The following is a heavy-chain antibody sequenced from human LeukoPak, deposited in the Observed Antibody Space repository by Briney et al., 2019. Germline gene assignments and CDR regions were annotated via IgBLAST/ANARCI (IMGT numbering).Heavy chain of an antibody. CDR3: ARDPYCSSTSCPDP. CDR2: INPNSGGT. Sequence: ASVKVSCKASGYTFTGYYMHWLRQAPGQGLEWMGWINPNSGGTNYAQKFQGRVTMTRDTSISTAYMELSRLRSDDTAVYYCARDPYCSSTSCPDPWGQGTLVTVSS. J-gene: IGHJ5*02. V-gene: IGHV1-2*02. CDR1: GYTFTGYY. D-gene: IGHD2-2*01.